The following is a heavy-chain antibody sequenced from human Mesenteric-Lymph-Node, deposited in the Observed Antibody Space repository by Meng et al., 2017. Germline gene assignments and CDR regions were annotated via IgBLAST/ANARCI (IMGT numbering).Heavy chain of an antibody. Sequence: SGPTLVKPTQTLTLTCTFSGFSPSTSGVGVGWIRQPPGKALEWLALIYWDDDKRYSPSLKSRLTITKDTSKNQVVLTMTNMDPVDTATYYCTHRPWYYYGSGSYYSPYYYYYGMDVWGQGTTVTVSS. CDR3: THRPWYYYGSGSYYSPYYYYYGMDV. CDR1: GFSPSTSGVG. CDR2: IYWDDDK. D-gene: IGHD3-10*01. V-gene: IGHV2-5*02. J-gene: IGHJ6*02.